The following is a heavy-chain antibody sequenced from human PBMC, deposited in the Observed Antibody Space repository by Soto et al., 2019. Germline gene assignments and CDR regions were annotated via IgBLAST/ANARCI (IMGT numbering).Heavy chain of an antibody. CDR1: GYTFTSSG. D-gene: IGHD3-22*01. Sequence: VKVSCKASGYTFTSSGISWVRQAPGQGLEWMGWIIPIFGTANYAQKFQGRVTITADESTSTAYMELSSLRSEDTAVYYCARPTRYYYDSSGQSAWFDPWGQGTLVTVSS. V-gene: IGHV1-69*13. J-gene: IGHJ5*02. CDR2: IIPIFGTA. CDR3: ARPTRYYYDSSGQSAWFDP.